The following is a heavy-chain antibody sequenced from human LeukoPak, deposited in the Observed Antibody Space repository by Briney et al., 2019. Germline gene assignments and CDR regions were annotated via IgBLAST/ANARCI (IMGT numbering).Heavy chain of an antibody. Sequence: PGGSLRLSXAASGFTFSSYAMHWVRQAPGKGLEWVAVISYDGSNKYYADSVKGRFTISRDNSKNTLYLQMNSLRAEDTAVYYCASVIMDFWSGYPANFDYWGQGTPVTVSS. CDR2: ISYDGSNK. V-gene: IGHV3-30-3*01. J-gene: IGHJ4*02. CDR3: ASVIMDFWSGYPANFDY. D-gene: IGHD3-3*01. CDR1: GFTFSSYA.